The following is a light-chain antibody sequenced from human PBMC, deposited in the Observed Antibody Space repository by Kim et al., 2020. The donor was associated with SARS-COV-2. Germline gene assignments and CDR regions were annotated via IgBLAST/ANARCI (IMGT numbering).Light chain of an antibody. Sequence: SYELTQPPSVSVSPGQTASITCSGDKLGDKYACWYQQKPGQSPVLVIYQDNKRPSGIPDRLSGSNSGNTATLTFSGPQAMYEADYYCQAWASSTVLFAGG. CDR1: KLGDKY. CDR2: QDN. V-gene: IGLV3-1*01. J-gene: IGLJ2*01. CDR3: QAWASSTVL.